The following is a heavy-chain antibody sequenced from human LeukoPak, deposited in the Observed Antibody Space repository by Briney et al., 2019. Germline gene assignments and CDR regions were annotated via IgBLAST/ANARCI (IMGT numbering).Heavy chain of an antibody. Sequence: GVSLRLSCAASGFTFSSYAMSWVRQAPGKGLEWVSAIGGSGATTYYVDSVKGRFTISRDNSKNTLYLQINSLIAEDTAVYYCASSRWLRHFDYWGQGTLVTVSS. CDR1: GFTFSSYA. D-gene: IGHD5-12*01. CDR2: IGGSGATT. CDR3: ASSRWLRHFDY. V-gene: IGHV3-23*01. J-gene: IGHJ4*02.